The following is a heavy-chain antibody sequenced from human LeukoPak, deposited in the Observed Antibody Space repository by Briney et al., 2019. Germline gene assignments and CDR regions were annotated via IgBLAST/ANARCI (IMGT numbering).Heavy chain of an antibody. Sequence: QPGGSLRLSCAASGFTFSSYMMSWVRQAPGKGLERVSSISGSSTDIYYADSVKGRFTISRDSAKNSLYLQMNSLRDEDTAVYFCARRADYDSSGYCYFGYWGQGTLVTVSS. CDR1: GFTFSSYM. CDR2: ISGSSTDI. CDR3: ARRADYDSSGYCYFGY. D-gene: IGHD3-22*01. J-gene: IGHJ4*02. V-gene: IGHV3-48*02.